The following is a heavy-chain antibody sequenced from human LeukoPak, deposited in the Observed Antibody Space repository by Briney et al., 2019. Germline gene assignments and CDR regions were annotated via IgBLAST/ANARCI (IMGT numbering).Heavy chain of an antibody. D-gene: IGHD6-19*01. J-gene: IGHJ4*02. V-gene: IGHV4-38-2*02. CDR2: IYHDGRT. Sequence: SETLSLTCTVSGYSISSGYCRGWIRQPPGKGLEWIGTIYHDGRTYFNPSLKSRVTISLDTSKNQFSLKLSSVTAADTAVYYCARYSSGWPTTSYTSFDYWGQGTLVTVSS. CDR3: ARYSSGWPTTSYTSFDY. CDR1: GYSISSGYC.